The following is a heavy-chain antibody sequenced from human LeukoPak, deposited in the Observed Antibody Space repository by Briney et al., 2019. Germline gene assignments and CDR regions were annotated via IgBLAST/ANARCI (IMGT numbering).Heavy chain of an antibody. CDR1: GGSISSGSYY. J-gene: IGHJ4*02. CDR3: ARGPGWGIDY. D-gene: IGHD3-16*01. CDR2: IYTSGST. V-gene: IGHV4-61*02. Sequence: SETLSLTCTVSGGSISSGSYYWSWIRQPAGKGLEWIGRIYTSGSTNYNPSLKSRVTISVDTSKNQFSLKLSPVTAADTAVYYCARGPGWGIDYWGQGTLVTVSS.